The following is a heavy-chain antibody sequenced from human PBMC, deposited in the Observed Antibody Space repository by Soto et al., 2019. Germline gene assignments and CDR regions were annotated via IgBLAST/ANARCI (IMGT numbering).Heavy chain of an antibody. CDR3: ARARSSWSENYYYYYGLDV. Sequence: QVQLVQSGADVKKPGSSMKVSCKASGGSLRSYAISWVRHAPGHGLERMGGTIPIFGTASYAQTFQGSVTLTADESRITAYMELNSLRSEDTAVYSCARARSSWSENYYYYYGLDVWGQGTTVAFSS. V-gene: IGHV1-69*01. D-gene: IGHD6-13*01. CDR2: TIPIFGTA. CDR1: GGSLRSYA. J-gene: IGHJ6*02.